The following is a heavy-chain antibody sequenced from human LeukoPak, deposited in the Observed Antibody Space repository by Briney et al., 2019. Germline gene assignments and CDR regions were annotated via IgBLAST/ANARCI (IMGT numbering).Heavy chain of an antibody. V-gene: IGHV3-7*01. J-gene: IGHJ3*02. Sequence: GGSLRLSCAASGFTFSSYWMSWVRQAPGKGLEWVANIKQGGSEKYYVDSVKGRFTISRDNAKNSLYLQMNSLRAEDTAVYYCVRVGAAFLDDAFDIWGQGTMVTVSS. CDR1: GFTFSSYW. CDR3: VRVGAAFLDDAFDI. CDR2: IKQGGSEK. D-gene: IGHD2-15*01.